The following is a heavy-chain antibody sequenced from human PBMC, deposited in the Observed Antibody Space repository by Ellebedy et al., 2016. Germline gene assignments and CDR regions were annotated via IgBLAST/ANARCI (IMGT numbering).Heavy chain of an antibody. Sequence: SETLSLTXAVYGGSFSGYYWSWIRQPPGKGLEWIGEINHSGSTNYNPSLKSRLTISVDTSKNQFSLKLSSVTAADTAVYYCAVVVVVAANYYYYGMDVWGQGTTVTVSS. CDR3: AVVVVVAANYYYYGMDV. CDR1: GGSFSGYY. J-gene: IGHJ6*02. V-gene: IGHV4-34*01. CDR2: INHSGST. D-gene: IGHD2-15*01.